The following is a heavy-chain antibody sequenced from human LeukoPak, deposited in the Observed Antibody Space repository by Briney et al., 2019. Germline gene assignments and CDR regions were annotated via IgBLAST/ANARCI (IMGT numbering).Heavy chain of an antibody. CDR3: ARGSYYDSSGYCPDY. J-gene: IGHJ4*02. CDR1: GYTFTNYY. Sequence: GASVKVSCKASGYTFTNYYMHWVRQAPGQGLEWMGIINPSGGSTSYAQKFQGRVTMTRDMSTSTVYMELSSLRSEDTAVYYCARGSYYDSSGYCPDYWGQGTLVTVSS. V-gene: IGHV1-46*01. D-gene: IGHD3-22*01. CDR2: INPSGGST.